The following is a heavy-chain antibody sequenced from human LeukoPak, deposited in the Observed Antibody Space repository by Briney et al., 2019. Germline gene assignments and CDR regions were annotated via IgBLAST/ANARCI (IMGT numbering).Heavy chain of an antibody. CDR1: GYTFTSYG. CDR2: ISAYNGNT. D-gene: IGHD2-15*01. Sequence: GSVKVSCKASGYTFTSYGFSWVRQAPGQGLEWMGWISAYNGNTNYAQKLQGRVTMTTDTSTSTAYMELRSLRSDDTAVYYCARGLGYCSGGSCYSGPLLDYWGQGTLVTVSS. J-gene: IGHJ4*02. CDR3: ARGLGYCSGGSCYSGPLLDY. V-gene: IGHV1-18*01.